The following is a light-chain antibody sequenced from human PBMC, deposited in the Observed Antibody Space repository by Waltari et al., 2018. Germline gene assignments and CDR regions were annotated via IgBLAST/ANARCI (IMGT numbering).Light chain of an antibody. CDR3: LQDHGYPRT. Sequence: AIQMTQSPSSLPASVGDRVTITCRARQDIRNELGWYQQRPGKAPSLLIYAASNLQGGVPARFSGSGSGTDFTLTINSLQPEDFATYYCLQDHGYPRTFGQGTKLEIK. J-gene: IGKJ2*01. V-gene: IGKV1-6*01. CDR2: AAS. CDR1: QDIRNE.